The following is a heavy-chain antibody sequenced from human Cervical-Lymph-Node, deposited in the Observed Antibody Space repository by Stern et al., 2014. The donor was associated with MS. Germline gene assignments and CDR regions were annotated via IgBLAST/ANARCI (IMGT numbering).Heavy chain of an antibody. J-gene: IGHJ4*02. CDR2: ISSSSSTI. CDR3: VREVLIGDFDY. D-gene: IGHD4-17*01. V-gene: IGHV3-48*01. Sequence: EMQLVESGGDLVHPGGSLTLSCAVSGFTFNSYNMHWVRQSPGKGLEWASYISSSSSTIYYADSVRGRFTISRDNAKNSVYLRLNSLRAEDTAVYYCVREVLIGDFDYWGQGTLVTVSS. CDR1: GFTFNSYN.